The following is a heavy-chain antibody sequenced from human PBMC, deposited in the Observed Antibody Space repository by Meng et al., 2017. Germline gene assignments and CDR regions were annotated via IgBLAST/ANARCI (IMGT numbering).Heavy chain of an antibody. V-gene: IGHV5-51*01. J-gene: IGHJ4*02. CDR1: GYSFTSYW. CDR3: ARKGKNTYNIYYFDY. CDR2: IFPDDSDT. Sequence: GESPKTSRKGSGYSFTSYWIGWVRQMPGKGPEWMGIIFPDDSDTRYSPSFQGQVTISADKSINTAYLQWSSLKASDTAIYYCARKGKNTYNIYYFDYWGQGALVTVSS. D-gene: IGHD1-1*01.